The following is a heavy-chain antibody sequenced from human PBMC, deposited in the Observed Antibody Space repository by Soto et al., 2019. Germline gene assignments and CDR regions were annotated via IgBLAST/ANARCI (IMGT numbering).Heavy chain of an antibody. CDR2: ISAYNGNT. CDR3: ARVNGWTYVAQLYYYYHGMDV. Sequence: ALVQGCGKACGYTGTSYDISRVRQAPGQGVEWMGWISAYNGNTNYAQKLQGRVTLTTDTSTSTAYMELRSLRSDDTAVYSCARVNGWTYVAQLYYYYHGMDVWGQVTTVTVPS. D-gene: IGHD2-8*01. CDR1: GYTGTSYD. J-gene: IGHJ6*02. V-gene: IGHV1-18*01.